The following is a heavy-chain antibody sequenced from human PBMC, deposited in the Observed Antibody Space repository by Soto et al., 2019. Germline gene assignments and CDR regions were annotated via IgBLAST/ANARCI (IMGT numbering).Heavy chain of an antibody. CDR3: ARGGHDFAFDY. D-gene: IGHD5-12*01. V-gene: IGHV4-59*01. CDR1: GGAMYASY. Sequence: SDTLSLTCTVSGGAMYASYCSWIRQPPGKGLEWIGDIYHSGRTNYNPFLKSRVTISVDTSKSQFSLSLRSVTAADTAVYYCARGGHDFAFDYWGHGGLVTVSS. J-gene: IGHJ4*01. CDR2: IYHSGRT.